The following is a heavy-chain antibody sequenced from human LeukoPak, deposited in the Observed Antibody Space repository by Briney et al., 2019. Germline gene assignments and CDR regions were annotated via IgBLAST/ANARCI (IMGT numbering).Heavy chain of an antibody. J-gene: IGHJ4*02. Sequence: PSETLSLTCTVSGGSISSYYWSWIRQPPGKGLEWIGYIYYSGSTYYNPSLKSRVTISVDTSKNQFSLKLSSVTAADTAVYYCARAESVDGLDYWGQGTLVTVSS. CDR3: ARAESVDGLDY. CDR1: GGSISSYY. D-gene: IGHD5-12*01. CDR2: IYYSGST. V-gene: IGHV4-59*12.